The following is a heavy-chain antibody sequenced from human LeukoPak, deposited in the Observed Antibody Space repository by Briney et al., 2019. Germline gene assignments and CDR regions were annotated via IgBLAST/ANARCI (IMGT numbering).Heavy chain of an antibody. Sequence: PGGSLRLSCAASGFTFSNFNMNWVRQAPGKGLEWVSCISSSGYSIYYADSVKGRFTISRDNAKNSLYLQMNSLRAEDTAVYYCARDLTAPPYYYYIDVWGKGTTVTISS. CDR2: ISSSGYSI. CDR1: GFTFSNFN. J-gene: IGHJ6*03. CDR3: ARDLTAPPYYYYIDV. V-gene: IGHV3-21*01.